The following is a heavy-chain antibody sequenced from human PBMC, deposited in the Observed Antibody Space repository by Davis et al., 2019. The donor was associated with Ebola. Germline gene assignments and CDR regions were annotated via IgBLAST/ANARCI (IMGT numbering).Heavy chain of an antibody. V-gene: IGHV3-23*01. J-gene: IGHJ6*03. CDR2: ISGSGGST. CDR3: VKQLIGYSSYYYYYYMDV. Sequence: PGGSLRLSCAASGFTFSSYAMSWVRQAPGKGLEWVSAISGSGGSTYYADSVKGRFTISRDNSKNTLYLQMNSLRAEDTAVYYCVKQLIGYSSYYYYYYMDVWGKGTTVTVSS. CDR1: GFTFSSYA. D-gene: IGHD6-13*01.